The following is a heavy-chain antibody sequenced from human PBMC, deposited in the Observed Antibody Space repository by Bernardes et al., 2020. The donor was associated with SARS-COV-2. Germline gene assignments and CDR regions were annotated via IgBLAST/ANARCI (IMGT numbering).Heavy chain of an antibody. CDR3: ARDWRRAEEYQLLYLGWYFDL. Sequence: ASVKVSCKASEYTFTDYYMRWVRQAPWQGLEWMGWINPDSGDTNYAQRFQGRVTMTRDTSSSTAYMELSRLTSDDTAVYYCARDWRRAEEYQLLYLGWYFDLRGRGTLGTGSS. CDR1: EYTFTDYY. CDR2: INPDSGDT. V-gene: IGHV1-2*02. D-gene: IGHD2-2*02. J-gene: IGHJ2*01.